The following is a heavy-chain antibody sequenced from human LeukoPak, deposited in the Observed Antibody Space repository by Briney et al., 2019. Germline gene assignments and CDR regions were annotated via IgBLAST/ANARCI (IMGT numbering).Heavy chain of an antibody. CDR3: AREATTYHYDSSGYLTPYYFDY. Sequence: PGGSLRLSCAASGFTFSSYSMNWVRQAPGKGLEWVSPISSSSSYIYYADSVKGRFTISRDNAKNSLYLQMNSLRAEDTAVYYCAREATTYHYDSSGYLTPYYFDYWGQGTLVTVSS. V-gene: IGHV3-21*01. CDR2: ISSSSSYI. CDR1: GFTFSSYS. D-gene: IGHD3-22*01. J-gene: IGHJ4*02.